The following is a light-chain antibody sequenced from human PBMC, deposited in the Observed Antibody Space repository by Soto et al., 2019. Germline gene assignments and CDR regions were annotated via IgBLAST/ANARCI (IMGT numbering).Light chain of an antibody. Sequence: DIVLTQSPDSLALSLGERATINGTSSQSLLYSPTNRDHLSWFQQRPGQPPKLLIYWASSRESGVPDRLSGSASGTDFTRTVSSLQAEDVAVYFCHQYWRLPLTFGGGTKVEIK. CDR3: HQYWRLPLT. CDR1: QSLLYSPTNRDH. J-gene: IGKJ4*01. CDR2: WAS. V-gene: IGKV4-1*01.